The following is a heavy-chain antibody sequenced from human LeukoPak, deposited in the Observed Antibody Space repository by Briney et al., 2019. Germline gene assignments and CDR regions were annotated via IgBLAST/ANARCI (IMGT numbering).Heavy chain of an antibody. D-gene: IGHD4-11*01. Sequence: PSETLSLTCTVSGGSISSYYWSWIRQPPGKGLEWIGYIYYSGSTNYNPSLKSRVTISVDTSKNQFSLKLSPVTAADTAVYYCARGRLPIDYWGQGTLVTVSS. J-gene: IGHJ4*02. CDR1: GGSISSYY. CDR2: IYYSGST. V-gene: IGHV4-59*01. CDR3: ARGRLPIDY.